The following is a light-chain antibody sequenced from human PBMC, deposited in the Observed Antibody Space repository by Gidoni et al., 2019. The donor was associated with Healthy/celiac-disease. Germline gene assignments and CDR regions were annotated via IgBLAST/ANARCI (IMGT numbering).Light chain of an antibody. J-gene: IGLJ3*02. CDR1: SSDVGGYNY. CDR2: EVS. V-gene: IGLV2-14*01. Sequence: QSALTPPASASGSPGQSITISCTGTSSDVGGYNYFSWYQQNPGKAPKPMIYEVSNRPSGVPDRFSGSKSGNTASLTISGLQAEDEADYYCSSYTSSSTLVFGGGTKLTVL. CDR3: SSYTSSSTLV.